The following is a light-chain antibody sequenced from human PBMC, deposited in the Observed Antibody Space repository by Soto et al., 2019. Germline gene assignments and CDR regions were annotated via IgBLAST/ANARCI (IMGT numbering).Light chain of an antibody. CDR3: NSYAGSFNWV. V-gene: IGLV2-8*01. J-gene: IGLJ3*02. CDR2: EVT. Sequence: QSALTQPPSASGSPGQSVTISCTGTSSDVGGYNYVSWYQQQPGKAPKLMIYEVTKRPSGVPDRFSGSKSGNTASLTVSGLQAEDEADYYCNSYAGSFNWVFGGGTKLTVL. CDR1: SSDVGGYNY.